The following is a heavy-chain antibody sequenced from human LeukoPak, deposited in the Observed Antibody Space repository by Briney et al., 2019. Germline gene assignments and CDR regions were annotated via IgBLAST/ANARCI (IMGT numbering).Heavy chain of an antibody. Sequence: ASVKVSCKASGYTFTSYGISWVRQAPGQGLEWMGWISAYNGNTNYAQKLQGRVTMTTDTSTSTVYMELSSLRSEDTAVYYCARVGPTTPRAFDIWGQGTMVTVSS. CDR3: ARVGPTTPRAFDI. D-gene: IGHD4-11*01. CDR1: GYTFTSYG. CDR2: ISAYNGNT. J-gene: IGHJ3*02. V-gene: IGHV1-18*01.